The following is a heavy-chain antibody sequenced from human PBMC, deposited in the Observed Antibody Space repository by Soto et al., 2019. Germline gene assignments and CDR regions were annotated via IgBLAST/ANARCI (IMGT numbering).Heavy chain of an antibody. CDR3: AREGGYSYGFDY. V-gene: IGHV1-8*01. CDR2: MNPNSGNT. CDR1: GYTFTSYD. D-gene: IGHD5-18*01. J-gene: IGHJ4*02. Sequence: ASVTFSCKPSGYTFTSYDINCMRQATGQGLEWMGWMNPNSGNTGYAQKFQGRVTMTRNNSISTAYMELSSLRSEDTAVYYCAREGGYSYGFDYWGQGTRVTVSS.